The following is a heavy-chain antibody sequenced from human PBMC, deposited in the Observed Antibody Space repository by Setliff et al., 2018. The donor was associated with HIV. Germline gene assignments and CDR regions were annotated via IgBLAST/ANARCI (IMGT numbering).Heavy chain of an antibody. CDR1: GGTFSSYA. V-gene: IGHV1-69*10. D-gene: IGHD6-13*01. CDR3: ARPPPHSSSWYYFDY. CDR2: IIPILGIA. Sequence: GASVKVSCKASGGTFSSYAISWVRQAPGQGLEWMGGIIPILGIANYAQKFQGRVTITADKSTSTAYMELSSLRSEDTAVYYCARPPPHSSSWYYFDYWGQGTLVTV. J-gene: IGHJ4*02.